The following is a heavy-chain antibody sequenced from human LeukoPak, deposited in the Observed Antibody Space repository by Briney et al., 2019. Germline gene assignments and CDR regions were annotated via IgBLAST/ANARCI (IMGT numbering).Heavy chain of an antibody. V-gene: IGHV1-2*02. J-gene: IGHJ4*02. CDR2: INPNSGGT. CDR1: GYTFTGYY. Sequence: GASVKVSCKASGYTFTGYYMHWVRQAPGQGLEWMGWINPNSGGTNYAQKFQGRVTMTRDTSISTAYMELSRLRSDDTAVYYCAREAMVRGVIIGRSSDYWGQGTLVTVSS. CDR3: AREAMVRGVIIGRSSDY. D-gene: IGHD3-10*01.